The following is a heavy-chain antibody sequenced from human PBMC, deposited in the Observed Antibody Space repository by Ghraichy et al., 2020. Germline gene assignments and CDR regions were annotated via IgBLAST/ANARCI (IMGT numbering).Heavy chain of an antibody. J-gene: IGHJ6*02. V-gene: IGHV4-39*01. CDR1: GGSISSSSYY. Sequence: SETLSLTCTVSGGSISSSSYYWGWIRQPPGKGLEWIGSIYYSGSTYYNPSLKSRVTISVDTSKNQFSLKLSSVTAADTAVYYCLGEGRVSDYYYYGMDVWGQGTTVTVSS. D-gene: IGHD3-10*01. CDR3: LGEGRVSDYYYYGMDV. CDR2: IYYSGST.